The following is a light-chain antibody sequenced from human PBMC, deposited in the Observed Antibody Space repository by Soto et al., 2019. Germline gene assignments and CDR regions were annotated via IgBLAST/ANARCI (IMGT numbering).Light chain of an antibody. CDR2: DAS. Sequence: DIQMTQSPSTLTASVGDRVTITCRASQSIKSWLAWYQQKPGTAPKLLIYDASTLESGVPSRFSGSGSGTDFTLTISRLEPEDFAVYYCQQYGSSPRTFGQGTKVGIK. V-gene: IGKV1-5*01. CDR1: QSIKSW. CDR3: QQYGSSPRT. J-gene: IGKJ1*01.